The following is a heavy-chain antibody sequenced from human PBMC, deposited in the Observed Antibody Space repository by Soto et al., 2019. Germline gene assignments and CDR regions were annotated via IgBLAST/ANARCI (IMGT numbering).Heavy chain of an antibody. CDR1: GFTFSSHA. Sequence: EVQLLESGGGLVQPGGALRLSCAASGFTFSSHAMSWVRQAPGKGLEWISSISAGSEGAYYADSVKGRFTISRDNSNNTLYLQMNSLRAEVTAVYYCARDLWWYLHWGQGTLVTVSS. CDR2: ISAGSEGA. J-gene: IGHJ4*02. CDR3: ARDLWWYLH. V-gene: IGHV3-23*01. D-gene: IGHD2-15*01.